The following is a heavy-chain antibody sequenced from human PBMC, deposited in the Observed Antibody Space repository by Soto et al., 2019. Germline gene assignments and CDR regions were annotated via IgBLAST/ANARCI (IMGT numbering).Heavy chain of an antibody. V-gene: IGHV3-15*01. J-gene: IGHJ4*02. Sequence: PVRFLRLSCATSGFTFSNSRMSWVRHAPAKGQEWVGRIKSKTDDGTTDYAAPMQGRFTSSRDDSKNTLYLQMNSLKTEDTAVYYCTTDQSAHRPDFWSGYTDYWGQGTLVTVSS. CDR3: TTDQSAHRPDFWSGYTDY. D-gene: IGHD3-3*01. CDR2: IKSKTDDGTT. CDR1: GFTFSNSR.